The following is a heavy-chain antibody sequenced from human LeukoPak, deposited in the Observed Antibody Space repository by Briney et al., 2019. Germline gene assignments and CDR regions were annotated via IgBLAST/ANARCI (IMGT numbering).Heavy chain of an antibody. CDR1: GGSISSSSYY. V-gene: IGHV4-61*01. D-gene: IGHD2-15*01. Sequence: SETLSLTCTVSGGSISSSSYYWGWIRQPPGKGLEWIGYIYYSGSTNYNPSLKSRVTISVDTSKNQFSLKLSSVTAADTAVYYCAREVGYSNYFDYWGQGTLVTVSS. CDR2: IYYSGST. CDR3: AREVGYSNYFDY. J-gene: IGHJ4*02.